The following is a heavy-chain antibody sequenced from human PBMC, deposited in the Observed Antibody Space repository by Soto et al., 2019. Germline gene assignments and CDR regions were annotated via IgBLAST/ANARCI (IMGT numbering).Heavy chain of an antibody. CDR2: ISFDGSNK. V-gene: IGHV3-30-3*01. J-gene: IGHJ5*02. CDR1: GFIFSSYA. CDR3: ARGIGVAGWFDP. D-gene: IGHD6-19*01. Sequence: QVQLVESGGGVVQPGRSLRVSCAASGFIFSSYAMDWVRQAPGKGLEWVAVISFDGSNKHYADSVKGRFTISRDNSKNTLYLQMNSLRAEEPAVYYCARGIGVAGWFDPWGQGTLVTVSS.